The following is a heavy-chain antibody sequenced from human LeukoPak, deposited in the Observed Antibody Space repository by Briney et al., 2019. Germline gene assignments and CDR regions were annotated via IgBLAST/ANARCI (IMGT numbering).Heavy chain of an antibody. CDR2: IYYSGST. Sequence: PSETLSLTCAVSGGSISSGGYYWSWIRQPPGKGLELIGYIYYSGSTNYNPSLKSRVTISVDTSKNQFSLKLSSVTAADTAVYYCARRSRSGYSDFDYWGQGTLVTVSS. J-gene: IGHJ4*02. CDR3: ARRSRSGYSDFDY. D-gene: IGHD3-3*01. V-gene: IGHV4-61*08. CDR1: GGSISSGGYY.